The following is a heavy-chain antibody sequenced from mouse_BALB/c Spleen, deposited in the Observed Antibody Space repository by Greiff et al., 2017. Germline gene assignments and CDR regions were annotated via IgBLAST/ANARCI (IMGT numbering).Heavy chain of an antibody. CDR1: GYSITSDYA. CDR2: ISYSGST. CDR3: ARSHYGNRYFDV. J-gene: IGHJ1*01. V-gene: IGHV3-2*02. D-gene: IGHD2-1*01. Sequence: EVKLVESGPGLVKPSQSLSLTCTVTGYSITSDYAWNWIRQFPGNKLEWMGYISYSGSTSYNPSLKSRISITRDTSKNQFFLQLNSVTTEDTATYYCARSHYGNRYFDVWGAGTTVTVSS.